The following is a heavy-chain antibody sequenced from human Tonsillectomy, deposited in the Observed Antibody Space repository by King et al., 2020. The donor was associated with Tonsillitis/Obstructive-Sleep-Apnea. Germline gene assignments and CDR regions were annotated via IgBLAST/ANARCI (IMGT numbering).Heavy chain of an antibody. CDR3: ARELSPPGPYYDFWSGYPYGMDV. J-gene: IGHJ6*02. CDR2: ISYDGSNK. Sequence: VQLVESGGGVVQPGRSLRLSCAASGFTFSSYAMHWVRQAPGKGLEWVAVISYDGSNKYYADSVKGRFTISRDNSKNTLYLQMNSLRAEDTAVYYCARELSPPGPYYDFWSGYPYGMDVWGQGTTVTVSS. V-gene: IGHV3-30*04. CDR1: GFTFSSYA. D-gene: IGHD3-3*01.